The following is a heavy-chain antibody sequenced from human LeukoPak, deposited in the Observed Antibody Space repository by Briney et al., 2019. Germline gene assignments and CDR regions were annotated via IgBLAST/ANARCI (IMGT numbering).Heavy chain of an antibody. J-gene: IGHJ4*02. CDR3: ARGIAVAGTFDY. Sequence: SETLSLTCTVSGGSISSSPYYGGWIRQPPGKGLEWIGEIYHSGSTNYNPSLKSRVTISVDKSKNQFSLKLSSVTAADTAVYYCARGIAVAGTFDYWGQGTLVTVSS. CDR2: IYHSGST. CDR1: GGSISSSPYY. V-gene: IGHV4-39*07. D-gene: IGHD6-19*01.